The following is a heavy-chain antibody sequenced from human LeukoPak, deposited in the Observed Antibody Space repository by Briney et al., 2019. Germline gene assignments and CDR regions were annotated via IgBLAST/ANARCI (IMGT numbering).Heavy chain of an antibody. CDR1: GFIFSSYA. Sequence: RGSLRLSCAASGFIFSSYAMSWVRQAPGKGLEWVSYVGSGGSTYYADSVKGRFTVSRDNSKSTLYLQMNSLTAEDTAVYYCAKMRGQYYHSYYMDAWGKGTTVTVSS. CDR2: VGSGGST. V-gene: IGHV3-23*01. J-gene: IGHJ6*03. CDR3: AKMRGQYYHSYYMDA.